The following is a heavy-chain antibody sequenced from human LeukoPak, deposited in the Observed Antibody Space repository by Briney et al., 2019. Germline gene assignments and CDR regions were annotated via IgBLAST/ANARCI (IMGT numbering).Heavy chain of an antibody. CDR3: AKSGGFFDT. CDR2: INQDEAEK. CDR1: EFTFSSYW. D-gene: IGHD1-26*01. V-gene: IGHV3-7*01. Sequence: GGSLRLSCAASEFTFSSYWMTWVRQAPGKGLEWVANINQDEAEKFYVDSVVGRFTISRDNGKNFLYLQMNSLRAEDTAVYYCAKSGGFFDTWGQGTLVTVSS. J-gene: IGHJ5*02.